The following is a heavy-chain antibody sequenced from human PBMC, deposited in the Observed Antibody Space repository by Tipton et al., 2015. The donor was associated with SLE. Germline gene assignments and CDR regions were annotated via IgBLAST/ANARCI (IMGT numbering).Heavy chain of an antibody. CDR1: GFTVSSNY. CDR2: IYSGGST. V-gene: IGHV3-53*01. Sequence: GSLRLSCAASGFTVSSNYMSWVRQAPGKGLEWVSVIYSGGSTYYADSVKGRFTISRDNSKNTLYLQMNSLRAEDTAVYYCARRGYDFWSGYSSDAFDIWGQGTMVTVSS. D-gene: IGHD3-3*01. J-gene: IGHJ3*02. CDR3: ARRGYDFWSGYSSDAFDI.